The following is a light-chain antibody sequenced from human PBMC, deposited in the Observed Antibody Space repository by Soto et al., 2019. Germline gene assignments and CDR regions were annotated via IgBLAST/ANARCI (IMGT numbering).Light chain of an antibody. CDR1: QSISSY. CDR2: AAS. CDR3: QQSYSTPRT. Sequence: DIQMTQSPSSLSGSVGCRVTMTCRASQSISSYLNWYQQKPGKAPKLLIYAASSLQSGVPSRFSGSGSGTDFTLTISSLQPEDFATYYCQQSYSTPRTFGQGTKVDIK. J-gene: IGKJ1*01. V-gene: IGKV1-39*01.